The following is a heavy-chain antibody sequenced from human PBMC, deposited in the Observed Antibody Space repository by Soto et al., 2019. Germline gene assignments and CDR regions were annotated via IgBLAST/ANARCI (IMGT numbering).Heavy chain of an antibody. Sequence: SETLSLTCTVSGGSISSSSYYWGWIRQPPGKGLEWIGSIYYSGSTYYNPSLKSRVTISVDTSKNQFSLKLSSVTAADTAVYYCARQQQYYDFWSGYYSYYGMDVWGQGITVTVSS. CDR3: ARQQQYYDFWSGYYSYYGMDV. J-gene: IGHJ6*02. CDR2: IYYSGST. V-gene: IGHV4-39*01. D-gene: IGHD3-3*01. CDR1: GGSISSSSYY.